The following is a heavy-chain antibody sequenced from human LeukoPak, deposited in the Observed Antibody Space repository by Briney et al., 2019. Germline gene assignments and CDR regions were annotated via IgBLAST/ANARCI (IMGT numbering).Heavy chain of an antibody. CDR1: ERTFTSYT. V-gene: IGHV1-69*02. CDR2: IIPILGIA. Sequence: PVKLSCSASERTFTSYTISWGRQAPGHRLEWMGRIIPILGIAKYAQKFQGRVTITADKSTSTAYTELSSLRSEDTAVYYCARGPPPNIVATGFDYWGQGTLVTVSS. J-gene: IGHJ4*02. D-gene: IGHD5-12*01. CDR3: ARGPPPNIVATGFDY.